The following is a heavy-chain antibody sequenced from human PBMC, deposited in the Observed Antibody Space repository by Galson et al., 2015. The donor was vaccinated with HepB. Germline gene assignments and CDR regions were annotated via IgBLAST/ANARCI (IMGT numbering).Heavy chain of an antibody. D-gene: IGHD2-2*01. Sequence: SLRLSCAASGFCVSSNYMSWVRQAPGKGLEWVSVIYGGGNTYYADSVKGRFTISRDYSKNTLYLQMNSLRVEDTAVYYCTRAWVDCRSTGCHPHYFDYWGQGTLVTVSS. CDR3: TRAWVDCRSTGCHPHYFDY. V-gene: IGHV3-53*01. CDR1: GFCVSSNY. CDR2: IYGGGNT. J-gene: IGHJ4*02.